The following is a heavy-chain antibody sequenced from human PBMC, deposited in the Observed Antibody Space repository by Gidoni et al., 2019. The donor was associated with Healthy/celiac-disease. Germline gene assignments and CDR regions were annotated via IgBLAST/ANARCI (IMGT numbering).Heavy chain of an antibody. CDR2: ISGSGGST. Sequence: EVQLLASGGGLVQPGGSLRLSCYASGFTFGSYAMRWVRQAPGKGLEWVSAISGSGGSTYYADSVKGRFTISRDNSKNTLYLQMNSLRAEDTAVYYCATQPGQVYTLGVHYFDYWGQGTLVTVSS. CDR3: ATQPGQVYTLGVHYFDY. D-gene: IGHD3-16*01. CDR1: GFTFGSYA. V-gene: IGHV3-23*01. J-gene: IGHJ4*02.